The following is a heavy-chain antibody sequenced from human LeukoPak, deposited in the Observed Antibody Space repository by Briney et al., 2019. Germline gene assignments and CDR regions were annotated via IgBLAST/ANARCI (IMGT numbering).Heavy chain of an antibody. V-gene: IGHV4-59*01. Sequence: SETLSLTCTVSGGSISSYYWSWIRQPPGKGLXXXXXIYYSGSTNYNPSLKSRVTISVDTSKNQFSLKLSSVTAADTAVYYCARDGEGYCSGGSCYQSYYYGMDVWGKGTTVTVSS. D-gene: IGHD2-15*01. CDR3: ARDGEGYCSGGSCYQSYYYGMDV. CDR1: GGSISSYY. J-gene: IGHJ6*04. CDR2: IYYSGST.